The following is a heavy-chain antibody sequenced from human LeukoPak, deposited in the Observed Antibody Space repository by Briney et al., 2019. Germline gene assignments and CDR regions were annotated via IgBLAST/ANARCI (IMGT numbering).Heavy chain of an antibody. J-gene: IGHJ4*02. CDR1: GGSISSYY. D-gene: IGHD2-2*01. CDR3: ARHEVVVVPAAMDY. CDR2: IYYSGST. V-gene: IGHV4-59*08. Sequence: PSEPLSLTCTVSGGSISSYYWSWIPQPPGKGLEWIGYIYYSGSTNYNPSLKSRVTISVDTSKNQFSLKLSSVTAADTAVYYCARHEVVVVPAAMDYWGQGTLVTVSS.